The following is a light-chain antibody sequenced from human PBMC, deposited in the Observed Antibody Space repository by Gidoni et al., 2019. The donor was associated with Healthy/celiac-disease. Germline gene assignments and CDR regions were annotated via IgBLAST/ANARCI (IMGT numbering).Light chain of an antibody. CDR3: MQALQTPGT. CDR1: QSLLHSNGYNY. J-gene: IGKJ1*01. CDR2: LGS. Sequence: IVMTQSPLSLPVTPGEPASTSCRSSQSLLHSNGYNYLDWYLQKPGQSPQLLIYLGSNRASGVPDRFSGSGSGTDFTLKISRVEAEDVGVYYCMQALQTPGTCGQXTKVEIK. V-gene: IGKV2-28*01.